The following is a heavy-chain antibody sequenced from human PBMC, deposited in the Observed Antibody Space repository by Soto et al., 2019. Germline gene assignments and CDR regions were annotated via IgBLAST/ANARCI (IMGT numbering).Heavy chain of an antibody. CDR3: ARGPMSCTSSSCPYFFDY. Sequence: QVQLVQSGAEVQKPGASVKVSCKASGYTFTNYDINWVRQATGQGLEWMGWMNPNSGNTGYAQKFQGRVTMTRNTSMSTASMELSSLRSEDTAVYYCARGPMSCTSSSCPYFFDYWAQGTLVTVSS. CDR1: GYTFTNYD. V-gene: IGHV1-8*01. D-gene: IGHD2-2*01. CDR2: MNPNSGNT. J-gene: IGHJ4*02.